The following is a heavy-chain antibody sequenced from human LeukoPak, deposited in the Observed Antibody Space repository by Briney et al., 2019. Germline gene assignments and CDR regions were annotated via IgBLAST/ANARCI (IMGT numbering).Heavy chain of an antibody. J-gene: IGHJ3*02. CDR3: ARGKDIVVVPAAPPDAFDI. V-gene: IGHV1-2*06. CDR2: INPNSGGT. D-gene: IGHD2-2*01. Sequence: ASVKVSCKASGYTFTGYYMHWVRQAPGQGLEWMGRINPNSGGTNYAQKFQGRVTMTRDTSISTAYMELSRLRSDDTAVCYCARGKDIVVVPAAPPDAFDIWGQGTMVTVSS. CDR1: GYTFTGYY.